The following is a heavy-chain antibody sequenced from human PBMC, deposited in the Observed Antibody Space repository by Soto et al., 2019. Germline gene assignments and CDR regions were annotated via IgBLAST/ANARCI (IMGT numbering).Heavy chain of an antibody. CDR1: GFTFSSYG. V-gene: IGHV3-30*18. J-gene: IGHJ1*01. CDR3: AKELSEWELLALQH. Sequence: QVQLVESGGGVVQPGRSLRLSCAASGFTFSSYGTHWVRQAPGKGLEWVAVISYDGSHKYYADSVRGRFTISRDNSKNALYLQVNRLRAEETDVFCCAKELSEWELLALQHWGQGTLVIVSS. D-gene: IGHD1-26*01. CDR2: ISYDGSHK.